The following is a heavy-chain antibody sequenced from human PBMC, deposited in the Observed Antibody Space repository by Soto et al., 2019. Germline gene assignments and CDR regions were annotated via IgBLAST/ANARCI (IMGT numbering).Heavy chain of an antibody. J-gene: IGHJ6*02. Sequence: ASETLSLTCAVVGDSLRGQSWNWIRQSPGKGLEWIGELDQSGGTNYNPSLKSRAIISDDTSKNQFSLTLTSVTAADTAVYYCAREDSSGWSGESLDVWGQGTTVTAP. CDR1: GDSLRGQS. D-gene: IGHD6-19*01. CDR3: AREDSSGWSGESLDV. CDR2: LDQSGGT. V-gene: IGHV4-34*01.